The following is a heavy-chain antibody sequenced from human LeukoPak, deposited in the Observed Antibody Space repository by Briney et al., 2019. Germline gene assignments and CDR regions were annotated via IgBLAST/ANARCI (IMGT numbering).Heavy chain of an antibody. J-gene: IGHJ4*02. D-gene: IGHD3-22*01. CDR3: ARRAGDYSHPYDY. CDR1: GFTVSSNS. Sequence: PGGSLRLSCTVSGFTVSSNSMSWVRQAPGKGLEWVSFIYTTGRTHDSDSVKGRFIISRDSSKNTLYLQMNSLRAEDTAVYYCARRAGDYSHPYDYWGQGTLVTVSS. V-gene: IGHV3-53*01. CDR2: IYTTGRT.